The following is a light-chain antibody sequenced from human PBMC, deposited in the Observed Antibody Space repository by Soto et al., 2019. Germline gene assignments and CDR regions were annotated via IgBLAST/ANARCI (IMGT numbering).Light chain of an antibody. V-gene: IGLV2-14*03. CDR2: AVS. Sequence: QSALTQPASVSGSPGQSITISCTGTSGDVDNYNYISWYQQHPGKVPKLIIYAVSNRPSGVSHRFSGSKSGNTASLTISGLQADDEADYYCSSSRSSSIVLFGGGTQLPS. CDR1: SGDVDNYNY. J-gene: IGLJ2*01. CDR3: SSSRSSSIVL.